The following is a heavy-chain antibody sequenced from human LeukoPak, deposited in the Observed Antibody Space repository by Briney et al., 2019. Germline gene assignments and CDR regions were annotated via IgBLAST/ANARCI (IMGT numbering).Heavy chain of an antibody. Sequence: GGSLRLSCAASGLTFSSYWMSWVRQAPGKGLEWVANIKQDGSEKYYVDSVKGRFTISRDNAKNSLYLQMNSLRAEDTAVYYCARETRDSSGFDYSYYMDVWGKGTTVTISS. D-gene: IGHD3-22*01. J-gene: IGHJ6*03. CDR2: IKQDGSEK. CDR3: ARETRDSSGFDYSYYMDV. V-gene: IGHV3-7*01. CDR1: GLTFSSYW.